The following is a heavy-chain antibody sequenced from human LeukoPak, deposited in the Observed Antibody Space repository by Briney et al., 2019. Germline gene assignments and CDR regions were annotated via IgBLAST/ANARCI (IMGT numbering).Heavy chain of an antibody. CDR2: IYYSGNT. CDR3: ARHAWDNLLTGGGYYFDY. D-gene: IGHD3-9*01. Sequence: SETLSLTCAVYGGSFSGYYWGWIRQPPGKGLEWIGSIYYSGNTYNNASLKSRVTMSVDTSKNQFSLKLNSVTAADTAVYYCARHAWDNLLTGGGYYFDYWGQGTLVTVSS. J-gene: IGHJ4*02. V-gene: IGHV4-39*01. CDR1: GGSFSGYY.